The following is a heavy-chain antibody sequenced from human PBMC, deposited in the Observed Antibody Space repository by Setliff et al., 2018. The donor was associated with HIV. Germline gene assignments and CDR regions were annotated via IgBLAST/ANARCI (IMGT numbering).Heavy chain of an antibody. J-gene: IGHJ5*02. Sequence: PSVKVSCKASGYTFINYGINWLRQAPGQGLEWVGWINPYNGNTKYGQKFQGTVTMTRDTTTSTAYLELRRLRSDDTAVYFCARGGPARVALLYWFDPWGQGTLVTVSS. D-gene: IGHD2-21*01. CDR3: ARGGPARVALLYWFDP. CDR1: GYTFINYG. V-gene: IGHV1-18*01. CDR2: INPYNGNT.